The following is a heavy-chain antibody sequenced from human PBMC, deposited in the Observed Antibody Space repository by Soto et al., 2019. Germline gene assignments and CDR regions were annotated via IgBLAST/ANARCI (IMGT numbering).Heavy chain of an antibody. D-gene: IGHD2-15*01. CDR2: IWYDGSNK. V-gene: IGHV3-33*01. CDR3: ARDSRLLRYYYYMDV. CDR1: GFTFSSYG. Sequence: GGSLRLSCAASGFTFSSYGMHWVRQAPGKGLEWVAVIWYDGSNKYYADSVKGRFTISRDNSKNTLYLQMNSLRAEDTAVYYCARDSRLLRYYYYMDVWGKGTTVTVSS. J-gene: IGHJ6*03.